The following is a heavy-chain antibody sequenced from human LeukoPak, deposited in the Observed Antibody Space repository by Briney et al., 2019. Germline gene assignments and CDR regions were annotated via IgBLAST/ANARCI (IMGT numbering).Heavy chain of an antibody. Sequence: SETLSLTCNVSGGSISVSSYYWGWIRQPPGKELEWIGSIYYSGSTDCNPSLKSRVTISVDTSKNQFSLRLSSVTAADTAVYYCARGSPIAAAGPFDFWGQGTLVTVSS. D-gene: IGHD6-13*01. CDR1: GGSISVSSYY. CDR2: IYYSGST. J-gene: IGHJ4*02. CDR3: ARGSPIAAAGPFDF. V-gene: IGHV4-39*07.